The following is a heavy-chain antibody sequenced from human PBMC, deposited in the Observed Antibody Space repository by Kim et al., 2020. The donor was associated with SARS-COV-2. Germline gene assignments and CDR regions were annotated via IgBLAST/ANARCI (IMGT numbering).Heavy chain of an antibody. Sequence: YYADSVKGRFTTSRDNSKNTLYLQMNSLRAEDTAVYYCARDQGGGSRYDYWGQGTLVTVSS. V-gene: IGHV3-30*01. J-gene: IGHJ4*02. CDR3: ARDQGGGSRYDY. D-gene: IGHD2-15*01.